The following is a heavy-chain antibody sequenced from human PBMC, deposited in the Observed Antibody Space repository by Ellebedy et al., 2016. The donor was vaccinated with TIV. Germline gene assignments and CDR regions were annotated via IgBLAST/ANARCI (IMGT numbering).Heavy chain of an antibody. J-gene: IGHJ4*02. CDR2: VFHSGRP. CDR3: VRERGYFGEND. V-gene: IGHV4-39*07. CDR1: GASFSSRSYY. D-gene: IGHD3-10*01. Sequence: MPGGSLRLSCTVSGASFSSRSYYWGWIRQPPGKGLEWIGNVFHSGRPSYNPSLKSRLSISVDTSKNQVSLKLTSVTAADTAVYYCVRERGYFGENDWGQGTLVTVSS.